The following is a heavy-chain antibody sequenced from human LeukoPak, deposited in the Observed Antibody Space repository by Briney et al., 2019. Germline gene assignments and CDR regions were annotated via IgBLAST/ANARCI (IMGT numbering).Heavy chain of an antibody. Sequence: SETLSLTCTVSGGSVSSGSYYWSWIRQPPGKGLEWIGYIYYSGSTNYNPSLKSRVTISVDTSKNQFSLKLSSVTAADTAVYYCARVLAGGMTTSGTIFDYWGQGTLVTVSS. D-gene: IGHD4-11*01. CDR3: ARVLAGGMTTSGTIFDY. J-gene: IGHJ4*02. CDR1: GGSVSSGSYY. CDR2: IYYSGST. V-gene: IGHV4-61*01.